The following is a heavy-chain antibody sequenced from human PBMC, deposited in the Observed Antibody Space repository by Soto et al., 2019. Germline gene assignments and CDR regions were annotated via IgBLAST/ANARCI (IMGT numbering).Heavy chain of an antibody. J-gene: IGHJ4*02. Sequence: LRLSCAASGFTFSSYAMSWVGQAPGKGLEWVSAISGSGGSTYYADSVKGRFTISRDNSKNTLYLQMNSLGAEDTAVYYCAKDRYYGSGSHPGYWGQGTLVTVSS. CDR3: AKDRYYGSGSHPGY. CDR2: ISGSGGST. CDR1: GFTFSSYA. V-gene: IGHV3-23*01. D-gene: IGHD3-10*01.